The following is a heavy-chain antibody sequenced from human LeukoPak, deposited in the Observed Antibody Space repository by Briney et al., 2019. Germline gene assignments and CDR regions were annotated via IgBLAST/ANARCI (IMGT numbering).Heavy chain of an antibody. V-gene: IGHV3-66*01. D-gene: IGHD3-16*01. CDR2: IYSGGST. CDR1: GFTVSSNY. CDR3: ARATWRAGEHVDY. J-gene: IGHJ4*02. Sequence: GGSLRLSCAASGFTVSSNYMSWVRQAPGKGLEWVSVIYSGGSTYYADSVKGRFTISRDNAKNSLYLQMNSLRAEDTAVYYCARATWRAGEHVDYWGQGTLVTVSS.